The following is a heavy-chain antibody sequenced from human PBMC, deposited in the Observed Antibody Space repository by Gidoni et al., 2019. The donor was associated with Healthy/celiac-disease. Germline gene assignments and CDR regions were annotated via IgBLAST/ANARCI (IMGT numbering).Heavy chain of an antibody. CDR1: GFTFSSYE. J-gene: IGHJ4*02. V-gene: IGHV3-48*03. CDR2: ISSSGSTI. Sequence: EVQLVESGGGLVQPGGSLRLSCAASGFTFSSYEMTWVRQAPGKGLEWVSYISSSGSTIYYADSVKGRFTISRDNAKNSLYLQMNSLRAEDTAVYYCARDRGYDGLHLNYWGQGTLVTVSS. CDR3: ARDRGYDGLHLNY. D-gene: IGHD5-12*01.